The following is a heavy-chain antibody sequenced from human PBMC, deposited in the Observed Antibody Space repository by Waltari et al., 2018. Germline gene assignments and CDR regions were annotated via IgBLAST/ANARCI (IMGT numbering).Heavy chain of an antibody. D-gene: IGHD2-2*01. Sequence: EVQLVESGGGLVQPGGSLRLSCAASEFTFSSYWMSWVRQAPGKGLEWGANIKQDGSAKYYVDSVKCRFTSSRDTARNSLYLPMNILRAEDTDVYYCARDAQYHLPAWVQGTLVTVSS. J-gene: IGHJ5*02. V-gene: IGHV3-7*01. CDR1: EFTFSSYW. CDR2: IKQDGSAK. CDR3: ARDAQYHLPA.